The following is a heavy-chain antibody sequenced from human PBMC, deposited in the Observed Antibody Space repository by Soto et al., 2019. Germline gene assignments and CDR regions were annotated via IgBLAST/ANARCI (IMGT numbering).Heavy chain of an antibody. CDR3: TREPRANSSGAGGH. V-gene: IGHV3-74*01. D-gene: IGHD7-27*01. J-gene: IGHJ4*02. CDR2: ISDDGTTT. CDR1: GFTFRMYW. Sequence: PGGSLRLSCVVSGFTFRMYWMHWVRQAPGQRPFWVSWISDDGTTTNYADSVRGRFTISRDNSKNTLYLQMNNLKPDDTAIYYCTREPRANSSGAGGHWCQGSPVTVS.